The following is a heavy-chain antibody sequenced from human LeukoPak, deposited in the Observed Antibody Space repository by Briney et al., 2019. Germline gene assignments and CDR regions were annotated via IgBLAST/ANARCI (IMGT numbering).Heavy chain of an antibody. CDR1: GFTFSSYS. Sequence: PGGSLRLSCAASGFTFSSYSMNWVRQAPGKGLEWVSSISSSSSYIYYADSVKGRFTISRDNAKSSLYLQMNSLRAEDTAVYYCARDRVIAAAAPFDPWGQGTLVTVSS. V-gene: IGHV3-21*01. CDR3: ARDRVIAAAAPFDP. J-gene: IGHJ5*02. D-gene: IGHD6-13*01. CDR2: ISSSSSYI.